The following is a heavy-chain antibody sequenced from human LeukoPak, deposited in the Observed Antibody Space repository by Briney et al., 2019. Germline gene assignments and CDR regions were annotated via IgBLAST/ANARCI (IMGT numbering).Heavy chain of an antibody. CDR1: GGTFSIYA. V-gene: IGHV1-69*13. D-gene: IGHD2-2*01. CDR2: IIPIFGTA. Sequence: SVNGSCTASGGTFSIYAISWVRQAPGQGLEWMGGIIPIFGTANYAQKFQGRVTITADESTSTAYMELSSLRSEDTAVYYCARLFGAGPEKYCSSTSCSYYFDYWGQGTLVTVSS. CDR3: ARLFGAGPEKYCSSTSCSYYFDY. J-gene: IGHJ4*02.